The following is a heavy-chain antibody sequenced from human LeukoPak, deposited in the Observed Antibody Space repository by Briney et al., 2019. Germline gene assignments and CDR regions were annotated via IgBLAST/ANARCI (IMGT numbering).Heavy chain of an antibody. CDR1: GFTFSSYW. J-gene: IGHJ4*02. CDR2: IKQDGSEK. D-gene: IGHD4-17*01. V-gene: IGHV3-7*01. Sequence: GGSLRLSCAASGFTFSSYWMSWVRQAPGKGLEWVANIKQDGSEKYYVDSVKGRFTISRDNAKNSLYLQMNSLRAEDTAVYYCARYSLWFHGDYTPWGYWGQGTLVTVSS. CDR3: ARYSLWFHGDYTPWGY.